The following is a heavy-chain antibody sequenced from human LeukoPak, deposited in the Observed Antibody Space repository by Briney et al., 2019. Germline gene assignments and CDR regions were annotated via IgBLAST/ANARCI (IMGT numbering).Heavy chain of an antibody. D-gene: IGHD2-15*01. CDR1: GGSFSGYY. Sequence: SETLSLTCAVYGGSFSGYYWSWIRQPPGKGLEGIGEINHSGSTNYNPSLTSRGTISVDTSKNQFSLKLSSVTAAHTAVYYCARGYCSGGSCYSQFADYWGQGTLVTVSS. V-gene: IGHV4-34*01. J-gene: IGHJ4*02. CDR3: ARGYCSGGSCYSQFADY. CDR2: INHSGST.